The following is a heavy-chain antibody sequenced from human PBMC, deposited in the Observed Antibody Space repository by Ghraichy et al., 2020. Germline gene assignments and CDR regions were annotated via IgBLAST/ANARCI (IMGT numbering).Heavy chain of an antibody. CDR1: GFTFSSYA. V-gene: IGHV3-23*01. J-gene: IGHJ6*02. CDR2: ISGSGGST. CDR3: AKMAPYGSGSYLRYYYGMDV. D-gene: IGHD3-10*01. Sequence: GGSLRLSCAASGFTFSSYAMSWVRQAPGKGLEWVSAISGSGGSTYYADSVKGRFTISRDNSKNTLYLQMNSLRAEDTAVYYCAKMAPYGSGSYLRYYYGMDVWGQGTTVTVSS.